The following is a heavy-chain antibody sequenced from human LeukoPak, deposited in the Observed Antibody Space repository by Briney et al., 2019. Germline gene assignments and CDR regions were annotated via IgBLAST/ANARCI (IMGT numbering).Heavy chain of an antibody. J-gene: IGHJ6*02. CDR3: ARAAQSSIAARRDSDVSYYYYCMDV. V-gene: IGHV5-51*01. D-gene: IGHD6-6*01. Sequence: GESLKISCKGSGYSFTSYWIGWVRQMPGKGLGWMGIIYPGDSDTRYSPSFQGQVTISADKSISTAYLQWSSLKASDTAMYYCARAAQSSIAARRDSDVSYYYYCMDVWGQGTTVTVSS. CDR2: IYPGDSDT. CDR1: GYSFTSYW.